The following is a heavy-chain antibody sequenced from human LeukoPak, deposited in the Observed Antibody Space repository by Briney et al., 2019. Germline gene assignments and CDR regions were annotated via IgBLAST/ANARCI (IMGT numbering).Heavy chain of an antibody. CDR3: ARDPPYSL. V-gene: IGHV3-9*01. D-gene: IGHD4-11*01. J-gene: IGHJ4*02. Sequence: GGSLRLSCAASGFTFDDYAMHWVRQAPGKGLEWVSGISWNSGNIGYADSVKGRFTISRDNAKKFLYLQMNSLRAEDTAVYYCARDPPYSLWGQGTLVTVSS. CDR1: GFTFDDYA. CDR2: ISWNSGNI.